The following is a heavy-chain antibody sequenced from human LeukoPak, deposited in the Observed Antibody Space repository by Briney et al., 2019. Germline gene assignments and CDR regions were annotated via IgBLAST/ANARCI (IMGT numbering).Heavy chain of an antibody. D-gene: IGHD3-16*02. J-gene: IGHJ4*02. V-gene: IGHV4-34*01. CDR3: AGDDYVWGSYRRLDY. CDR2: INHSGST. Sequence: SETLSLTCAVYGGSFSGYYWSWIRQPPGKGLEWIGEINHSGSTNYNPSLKSRATISVDTSKNQFSLKLSSVTAADTAVYYCAGDDYVWGSYRRLDYWGQGTLVTVSS. CDR1: GGSFSGYY.